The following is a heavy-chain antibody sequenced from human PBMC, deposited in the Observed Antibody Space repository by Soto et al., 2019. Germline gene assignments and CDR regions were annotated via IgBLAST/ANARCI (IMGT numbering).Heavy chain of an antibody. J-gene: IGHJ5*01. D-gene: IGHD2-2*01. CDR3: ARDNPYAGGRDTDS. V-gene: IGHV1-18*04. Sequence: ASVKVSCKTSGYSFSSYGITWVRQAPGQGLEWMGWISAYSGNTNYAQNFQGRVTMTTDTSTNTAYMELRSLRSGDTAVYFCARDNPYAGGRDTDSWGQGTLVTVSS. CDR1: GYSFSSYG. CDR2: ISAYSGNT.